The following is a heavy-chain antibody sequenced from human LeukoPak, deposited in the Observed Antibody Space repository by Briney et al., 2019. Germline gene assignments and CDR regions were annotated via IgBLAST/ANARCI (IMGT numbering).Heavy chain of an antibody. Sequence: ASVKVSCKASGYTFTGYYMHWVRQAPGQGLEWMGWINPNSGGTNYAQKFQGRVTMTRDTSISTAYMALSRLRSDNTAVYYCARVPPHYDSSGYYYTFDYWGQGTLVTVSS. CDR3: ARVPPHYDSSGYYYTFDY. J-gene: IGHJ4*02. CDR1: GYTFTGYY. CDR2: INPNSGGT. V-gene: IGHV1-2*02. D-gene: IGHD3-22*01.